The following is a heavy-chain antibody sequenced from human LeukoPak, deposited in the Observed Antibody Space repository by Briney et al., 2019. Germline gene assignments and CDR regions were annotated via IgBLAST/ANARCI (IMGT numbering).Heavy chain of an antibody. Sequence: SVNVSCKASGGTFSSYAISWERQATGQRPEWMGGIIPIFGTANYAQKFQGRVTITADESTSTAYMELSSLRSEDTAVYYCARGLIGGIAVAGPDAFDIWGQGTMVTVSS. CDR1: GGTFSSYA. CDR3: ARGLIGGIAVAGPDAFDI. J-gene: IGHJ3*02. CDR2: IIPIFGTA. D-gene: IGHD6-13*01. V-gene: IGHV1-69*13.